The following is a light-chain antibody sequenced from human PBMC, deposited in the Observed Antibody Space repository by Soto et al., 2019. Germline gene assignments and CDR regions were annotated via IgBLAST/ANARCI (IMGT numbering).Light chain of an antibody. V-gene: IGLV2-8*01. J-gene: IGLJ1*01. CDR3: SSYAGSNNLV. CDR2: EVS. Sequence: QSVLTQPPSASGSPGQSVTISCTGTSSDVGGYNYVSWYQQHPGKAPKLMIYEVSKRPSGVPDRFSGSKSGNTASLPVSGLQAEDEADYYCSSYAGSNNLVFGTGTKVTVL. CDR1: SSDVGGYNY.